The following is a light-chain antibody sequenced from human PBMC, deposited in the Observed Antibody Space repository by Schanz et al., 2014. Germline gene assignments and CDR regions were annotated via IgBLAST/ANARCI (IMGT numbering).Light chain of an antibody. V-gene: IGKV3-20*01. CDR1: ESVNVN. CDR2: SAF. Sequence: EIVLTQSPATLSVSPGDRATLSCRASESVNVNLAWYQQKPGQAPRLLIHSAFTRVTGIPDRFIGSGSGTDFTLTISSLEPEDFAVYYCQQFGGSPLTFGAGTKVDIK. CDR3: QQFGGSPLT. J-gene: IGKJ4*01.